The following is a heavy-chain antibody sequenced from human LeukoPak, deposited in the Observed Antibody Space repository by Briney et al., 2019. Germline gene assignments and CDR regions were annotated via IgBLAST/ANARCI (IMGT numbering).Heavy chain of an antibody. V-gene: IGHV3-23*01. J-gene: IGHJ6*02. D-gene: IGHD5-12*01. CDR2: ISGSGGST. Sequence: GGSLRLSCAASGFTFSSYSMNWVRQAPGKGLEWVSAISGSGGSTYYADSVEGRFTISRDNSKNTLYLQMNSLRAEDTAVYYCAKAGSKRGGYDFYYYGMDVWGQGTTVTVSS. CDR3: AKAGSKRGGYDFYYYGMDV. CDR1: GFTFSSYS.